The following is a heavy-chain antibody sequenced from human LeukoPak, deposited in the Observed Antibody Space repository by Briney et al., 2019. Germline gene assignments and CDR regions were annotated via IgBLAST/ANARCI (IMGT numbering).Heavy chain of an antibody. Sequence: PGGSLRLSCAASGFTFSSYAMHWVRQAPGKGLEWVAVISYDGSNKYYADSVKGRFTISRDNSKNTLYLQMNSLGAEDTAVYYCARTPGYSSGWYYFDYWGQGTLATVSS. D-gene: IGHD6-19*01. V-gene: IGHV3-30-3*01. CDR1: GFTFSSYA. CDR2: ISYDGSNK. J-gene: IGHJ4*02. CDR3: ARTPGYSSGWYYFDY.